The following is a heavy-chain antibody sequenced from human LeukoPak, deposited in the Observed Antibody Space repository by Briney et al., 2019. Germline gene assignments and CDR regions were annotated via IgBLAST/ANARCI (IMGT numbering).Heavy chain of an antibody. CDR2: IYYTGST. CDR1: GGSISSYY. Sequence: PSETLSLTCTVSGGSISSYYWSWIRQPPGKGLEWIGYIYYTGSTNYNPSLKSRVTISVDTSKNQFSLKLSSVTAADTAVYYCARGNSGSYYGFDYWDQGTLVTVPS. J-gene: IGHJ4*02. V-gene: IGHV4-59*01. D-gene: IGHD1-26*01. CDR3: ARGNSGSYYGFDY.